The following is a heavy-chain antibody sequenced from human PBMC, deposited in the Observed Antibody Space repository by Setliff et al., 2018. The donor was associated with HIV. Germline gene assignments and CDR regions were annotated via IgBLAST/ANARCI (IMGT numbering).Heavy chain of an antibody. Sequence: SETLYLTCTVPGGSVGSSSYYWAWIRQPPGKGLEWIGSIYYTGNTKYNPSLESRVTFSIDTSENQFSLRLASVTAADTAIYYCARDDSIVLVPAIMRGDGFDFWGQGRMVTVSS. D-gene: IGHD2-2*01. CDR3: ARDDSIVLVPAIMRGDGFDF. CDR2: IYYTGNT. J-gene: IGHJ3*01. V-gene: IGHV4-39*07. CDR1: GGSVGSSSYY.